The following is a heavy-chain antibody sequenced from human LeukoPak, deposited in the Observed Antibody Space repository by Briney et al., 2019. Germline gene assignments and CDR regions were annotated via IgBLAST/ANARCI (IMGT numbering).Heavy chain of an antibody. CDR3: ARETYSSGWPYFDY. Sequence: SETLSLTCTVSGGSISSSSYYWGWIRQPPGKGLEWIGSIYYSGSTYYNPSLKSRVTISVDTSKNQFSLKLSYVTAADTAVYYCARETYSSGWPYFDYWGQGTLVTVSS. J-gene: IGHJ4*02. V-gene: IGHV4-39*07. CDR1: GGSISSSSYY. D-gene: IGHD6-19*01. CDR2: IYYSGST.